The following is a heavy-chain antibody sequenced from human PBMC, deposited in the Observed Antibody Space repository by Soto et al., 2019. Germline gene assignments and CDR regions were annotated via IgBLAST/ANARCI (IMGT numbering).Heavy chain of an antibody. CDR2: ISGSGSFT. V-gene: IGHV3-23*01. CDR1: VFTFRTYS. J-gene: IGHJ4*02. D-gene: IGHD3-10*01. CDR3: AKIPTGSGSSKFEY. Sequence: GGSLRLSCAASVFTFRTYSMNWVRQAPGKGLECISAISGSGSFTHYADSVRGRFTISRDNSKNKLYLQMNNLRGDDTAMYYCAKIPTGSGSSKFEYWGQGIKVTVSS.